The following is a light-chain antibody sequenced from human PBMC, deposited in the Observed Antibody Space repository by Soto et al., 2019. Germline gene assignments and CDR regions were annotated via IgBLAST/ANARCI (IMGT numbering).Light chain of an antibody. Sequence: DIHLTQSPSFLSVSVGDRVIITCRASQGISNSLAWYQQKPGKAPKLLIYAASTLQSGVPSRFSGSGSGTELTLTISSLQPEDVATYYCQQVNSYPITFGQGTRLEIK. J-gene: IGKJ5*01. CDR3: QQVNSYPIT. CDR1: QGISNS. CDR2: AAS. V-gene: IGKV1-9*01.